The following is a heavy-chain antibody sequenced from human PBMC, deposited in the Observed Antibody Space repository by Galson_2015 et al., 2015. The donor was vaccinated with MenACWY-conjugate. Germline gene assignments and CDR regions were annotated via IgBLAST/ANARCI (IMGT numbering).Heavy chain of an antibody. Sequence: SLRLSCAASGFTFSRYWMHWVRQSPGKGLVWVSRINSDGSAADYADSVKGRFTISGDNAKNTLYLQMNSLRAEDTAVYYCATYCSSPSCYANGAYWGQGTLVTVSS. D-gene: IGHD2-2*01. V-gene: IGHV3-74*01. J-gene: IGHJ4*02. CDR1: GFTFSRYW. CDR2: INSDGSAA. CDR3: ATYCSSPSCYANGAY.